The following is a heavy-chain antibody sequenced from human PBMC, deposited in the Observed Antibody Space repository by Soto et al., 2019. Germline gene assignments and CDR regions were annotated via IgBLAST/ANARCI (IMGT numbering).Heavy chain of an antibody. CDR1: GFTFSSYA. J-gene: IGHJ6*02. D-gene: IGHD3-16*02. CDR3: ARPITYPIVYGMDV. V-gene: IGHV3-30-3*01. CDR2: ISYDGSNK. Sequence: GSLRLSCAASGFTFSSYAMHWVRQAPGKGLEWVAVISYDGSNKYYADSVKGRFTISRDNSKNTLYLQMNSLRAEDTAVYYCARPITYPIVYGMDVWGQGTTVTVSS.